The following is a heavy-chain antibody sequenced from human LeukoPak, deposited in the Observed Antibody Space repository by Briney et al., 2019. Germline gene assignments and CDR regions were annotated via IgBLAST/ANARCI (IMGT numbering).Heavy chain of an antibody. Sequence: PGGSLRLSCAASGLTFSSNWMHWVRQAPGKGLVWVSRSNEDGSTTNYADSVKGRFTISRDNAKNTLYLQMNSLTAEDTAVYYCVRDLGGRSGHWGQGTLVSVSS. CDR2: SNEDGSTT. CDR1: GLTFSSNW. V-gene: IGHV3-74*01. D-gene: IGHD1-26*01. CDR3: VRDLGGRSGH. J-gene: IGHJ4*02.